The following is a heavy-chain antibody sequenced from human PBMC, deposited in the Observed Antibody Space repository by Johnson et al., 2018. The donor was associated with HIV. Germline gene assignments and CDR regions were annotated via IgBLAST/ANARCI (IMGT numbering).Heavy chain of an antibody. V-gene: IGHV3-33*08. J-gene: IGHJ3*02. CDR1: GFTFDDYA. CDR2: SWNDGSNK. CDR3: ARDRSPYSRVSLGGI. Sequence: QVQVVESGGGLVQPGGSLRLSCAASGFTFDDYAMHWVRQGPGKGLEWVSGISWNDGSNKYYADSVKGRITVSRDNSKNTLSLQMDSLRPEDTAVYYCARDRSPYSRVSLGGIWGQGTMDTVSS. D-gene: IGHD1-26*01.